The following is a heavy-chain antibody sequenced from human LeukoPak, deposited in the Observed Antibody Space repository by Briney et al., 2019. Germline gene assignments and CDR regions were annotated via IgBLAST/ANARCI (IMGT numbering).Heavy chain of an antibody. CDR2: IFYSGNT. CDR3: ARGTERIVAAAGT. Sequence: PSETLSLTCVVSGDSISSNNWWSWVRPPPGKGLEWIGSIFYSGNTYYNPSLKSRVTISVDTSKNQFSLILSPLTAADTAIYYCARGTERIVAAAGTWGQGTLVTVSS. D-gene: IGHD6-13*01. CDR1: GDSISSNNW. J-gene: IGHJ5*02. V-gene: IGHV4-4*02.